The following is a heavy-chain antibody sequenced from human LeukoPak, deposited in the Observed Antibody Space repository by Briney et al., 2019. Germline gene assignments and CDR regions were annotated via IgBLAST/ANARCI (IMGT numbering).Heavy chain of an antibody. CDR3: ARDSYTAMADY. CDR1: GYTFSDYY. Sequence: ASVKVSCKASGYTFSDYYIHWVRQAPGQGLEGMGWINPNTGATNYAQKFQGRVTKTRDTSISTAYMELGSLRSDDTAVFYCARDSYTAMADYWGQGTRVTVSS. CDR2: INPNTGAT. D-gene: IGHD5-18*01. V-gene: IGHV1-2*02. J-gene: IGHJ4*02.